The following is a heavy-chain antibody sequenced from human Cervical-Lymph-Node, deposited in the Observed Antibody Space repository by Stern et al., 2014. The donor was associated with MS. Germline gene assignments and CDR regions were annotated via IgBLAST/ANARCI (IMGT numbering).Heavy chain of an antibody. CDR3: AKGRTVAGKGVGAFDI. V-gene: IGHV3-30*18. D-gene: IGHD6-19*01. J-gene: IGHJ3*02. CDR1: GFTFSNFG. Sequence: VQLVESGGGVVQPGRSLRLSCAASGFTFSNFGMHWVRQAPGTGLEWVAVIFSDGSDKYYADAVRGRFTISRDNSQNTLHMLMNSLRAEDAAVYCCAKGRTVAGKGVGAFDIWGQGTMVTVSS. CDR2: IFSDGSDK.